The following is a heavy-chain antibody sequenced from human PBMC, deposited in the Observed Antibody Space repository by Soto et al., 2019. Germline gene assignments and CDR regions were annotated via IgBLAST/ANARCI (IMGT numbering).Heavy chain of an antibody. V-gene: IGHV4-59*01. Sequence: PSETLSLTCTVSGGSISSYYWSWIRQPPGKGLEWIGNIYYSGSTNYNPSLKSRVTISVDTSKNQFSLKLSSVTAADTAVYYCARSGSDILTGYYYYYGMDVWGQGTTVTVSS. CDR2: IYYSGST. CDR1: GGSISSYY. D-gene: IGHD3-9*01. J-gene: IGHJ6*02. CDR3: ARSGSDILTGYYYYYGMDV.